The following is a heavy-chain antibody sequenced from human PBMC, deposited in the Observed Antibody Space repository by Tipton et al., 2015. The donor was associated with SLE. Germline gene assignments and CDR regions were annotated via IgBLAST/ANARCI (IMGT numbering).Heavy chain of an antibody. Sequence: TLSLTCTVSGGSVSSGFYYWSWIRQPPGKGLEWIGHISNSGSTHYNPSLKSRITIPIDTSKNQFSLEVNSVTAADTAVYYCTRVYQCFDYWGQGALVTVSS. J-gene: IGHJ4*02. CDR1: GGSVSSGFYY. V-gene: IGHV4-61*01. D-gene: IGHD2-2*01. CDR3: TRVYQCFDY. CDR2: ISNSGST.